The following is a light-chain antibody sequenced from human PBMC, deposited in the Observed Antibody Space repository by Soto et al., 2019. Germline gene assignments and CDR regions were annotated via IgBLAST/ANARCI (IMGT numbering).Light chain of an antibody. CDR3: QRYDSAPLT. J-gene: IGKJ3*01. CDR2: DAS. CDR1: QDIRYF. V-gene: IGKV1-27*01. Sequence: DIQMTQSPSSLSASVGDRVTITCRASQDIRYFLAWYQQKPGKVPKFLIYDASKLRSGVPSRFGGSGSGTDFTLAITGLLPEDVGSYYCQRYDSAPLTLGPGTKVD.